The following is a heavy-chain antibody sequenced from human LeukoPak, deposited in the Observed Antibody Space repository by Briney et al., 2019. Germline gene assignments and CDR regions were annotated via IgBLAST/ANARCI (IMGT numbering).Heavy chain of an antibody. D-gene: IGHD3-9*01. CDR3: ARARRPVTGYNAQDY. J-gene: IGHJ4*02. Sequence: GWSLRVSCAASGFTFDDYAMQRVPLSPGKGLEWVSRIDWNSRSTVYADSVRGRFTISRENAKNSLYWQMNSLRPEDTALYYCARARRPVTGYNAQDYCGQGTLVTVSP. CDR2: IDWNSRST. CDR1: GFTFDDYA. V-gene: IGHV3-9*01.